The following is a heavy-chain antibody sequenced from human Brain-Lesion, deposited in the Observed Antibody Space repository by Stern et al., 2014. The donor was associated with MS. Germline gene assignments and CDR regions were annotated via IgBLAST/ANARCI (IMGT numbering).Heavy chain of an antibody. J-gene: IGHJ4*02. Sequence: VQLVQSGAEVKKPGASVKVSCKGSGYTLTGLSMHWVRQAPRKGLEWMGGFDPEDGETIYATKFQGRGTMTEDTSTDTAYMELSSLRSEDTAVYYCATLSPGAGGNYYRHFDDWGQGTLVTVSS. V-gene: IGHV1-24*01. D-gene: IGHD1-26*01. CDR1: GYTLTGLS. CDR3: ATLSPGAGGNYYRHFDD. CDR2: FDPEDGET.